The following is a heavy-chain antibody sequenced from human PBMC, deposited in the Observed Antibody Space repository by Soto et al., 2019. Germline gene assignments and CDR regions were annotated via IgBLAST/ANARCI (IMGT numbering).Heavy chain of an antibody. J-gene: IGHJ5*02. CDR2: IIPMYGPA. CDR1: GGTFSSYA. D-gene: IGHD3-10*01. Sequence: QVPLVQSGAEVKKPGSSVTVSCKASGGTFSSYAIHWVRQAPGQGLEWMGGIIPMYGPAKYAQRFQGRVTITADESTTTVYMELTSLTAQDTAVYYCARVTSMVRGVIDNGFDPWCHGTVVTVSS. V-gene: IGHV1-69*01. CDR3: ARVTSMVRGVIDNGFDP.